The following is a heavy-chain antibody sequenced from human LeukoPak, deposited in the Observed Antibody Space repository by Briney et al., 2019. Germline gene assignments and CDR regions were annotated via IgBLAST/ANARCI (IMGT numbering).Heavy chain of an antibody. CDR3: ARDGVGTPFAFDI. V-gene: IGHV1-3*01. D-gene: IGHD3-3*01. CDR2: INAGNGNT. J-gene: IGHJ3*02. Sequence: ASVKVSCKASGYTFTSYAMHWVRQAPGQRLEWMGWINAGNGNTKYSQKFQGRVTITRDTSASTAYMELSSLRSEDTAVYYCARDGVGTPFAFDIWGQGTMVTVSS. CDR1: GYTFTSYA.